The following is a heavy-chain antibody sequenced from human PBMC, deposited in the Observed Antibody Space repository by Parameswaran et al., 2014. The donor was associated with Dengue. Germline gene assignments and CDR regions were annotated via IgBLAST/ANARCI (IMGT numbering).Heavy chain of an antibody. CDR2: IYYSGST. J-gene: IGHJ4*02. D-gene: IGHD3-10*01. Sequence: RWIRQPPGKGLEWIGYIYYSGSTNYNPSLKSRVTISVDTSKNQFSLKLSSVTAADTAVYYCARLTGRDYFDYWGQGTLVTVSS. V-gene: IGHV4-59*12. CDR3: ARLTGRDYFDY.